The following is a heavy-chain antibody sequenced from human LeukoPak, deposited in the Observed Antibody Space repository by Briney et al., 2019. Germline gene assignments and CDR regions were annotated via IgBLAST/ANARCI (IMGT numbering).Heavy chain of an antibody. D-gene: IGHD6-13*01. CDR3: AKRDSAGSGMGKYYFDY. CDR1: GFTFSGFS. J-gene: IGHJ4*02. CDR2: IQYNGNNK. V-gene: IGHV3-30*02. Sequence: PGGSLRLSYAASGFTFSGFSMYWVRQAPGKGLEWVAFIQYNGNNKYYANSVKGRFTLSRDNSENTLYLQMNSLRAEDTAIYYCAKRDSAGSGMGKYYFDYWGQGTLVTVSS.